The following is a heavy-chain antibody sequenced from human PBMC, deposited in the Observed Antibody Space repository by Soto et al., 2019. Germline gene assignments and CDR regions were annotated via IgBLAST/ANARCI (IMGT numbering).Heavy chain of an antibody. CDR2: IIPIFGTA. CDR3: ARYDIVVVPAAIKTYYGMDV. Sequence: QVQLVQSGAEVKKPGSSVKVSCKASGGTFSSYAISWVRQAPGQGLEWMGGIIPIFGTANYAQKFQGRVTITADESTSTVYMELSSLRSEDTAVYYCARYDIVVVPAAIKTYYGMDVWGQGTTVTVSS. CDR1: GGTFSSYA. J-gene: IGHJ6*02. D-gene: IGHD2-2*02. V-gene: IGHV1-69*01.